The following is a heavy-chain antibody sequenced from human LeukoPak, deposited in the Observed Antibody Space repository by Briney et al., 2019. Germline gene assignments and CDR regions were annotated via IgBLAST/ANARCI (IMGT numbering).Heavy chain of an antibody. D-gene: IGHD2-15*01. CDR2: ISGDGRNI. V-gene: IGHV3-74*01. Sequence: GGSLRLSCVASGFTFSSYWMHWVRQAPRKGLVWVSRISGDGRNINYADSVRGRFTISRDNPKNTLYLQMDSLRVEDTAVYYCAGGLLGCSGGSCYPTDYWGQGTLVTVSS. CDR1: GFTFSSYW. CDR3: AGGLLGCSGGSCYPTDY. J-gene: IGHJ4*02.